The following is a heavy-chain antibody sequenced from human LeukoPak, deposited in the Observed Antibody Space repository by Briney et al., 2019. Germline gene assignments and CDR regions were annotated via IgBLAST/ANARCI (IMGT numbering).Heavy chain of an antibody. Sequence: GGSLRLSCAASGFTFSSYAMHWVRQAPGKGLEWVAVISYDGSNKYYADSVKGRFTISRDNSKNTLYLQMNSLRAEDTAVYYCARDDIVVVPAAPYYYYGMDVGGQGTTVTVSS. CDR3: ARDDIVVVPAAPYYYYGMDV. CDR1: GFTFSSYA. V-gene: IGHV3-30*04. D-gene: IGHD2-2*01. CDR2: ISYDGSNK. J-gene: IGHJ6*02.